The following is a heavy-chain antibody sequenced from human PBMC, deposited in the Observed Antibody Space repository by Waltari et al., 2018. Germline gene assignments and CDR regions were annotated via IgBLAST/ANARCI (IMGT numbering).Heavy chain of an antibody. CDR1: GGSISRYY. J-gene: IGHJ4*02. Sequence: QVQLQESGPGLVKPSETLTLTCTGSGGSISRYYWSWTRPPPGTGLEWIGYIYYSGSTNYNPSLKSRVTISVDTSKNQFSLKLSSVTAADTALYYCARVPYYYDSSGYFDYWGQGTLVTVSS. D-gene: IGHD3-22*01. CDR3: ARVPYYYDSSGYFDY. CDR2: IYYSGST. V-gene: IGHV4-59*01.